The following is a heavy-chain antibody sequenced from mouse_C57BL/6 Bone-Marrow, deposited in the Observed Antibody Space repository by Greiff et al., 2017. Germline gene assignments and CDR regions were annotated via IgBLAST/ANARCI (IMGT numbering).Heavy chain of an antibody. J-gene: IGHJ3*01. Sequence: QVQLQQPGAELVKPGASVKLSCKASGYTFTSYWMHWVKQRPGQGLEWIGMIHPNSGSTNYNEKFKSKATLTVDKSSSTAYMQLSSLTSEDSAVYYCARVSRYEGYYVAYWGQGTLVTVSA. CDR2: IHPNSGST. CDR3: ARVSRYEGYYVAY. D-gene: IGHD2-3*01. V-gene: IGHV1-64*01. CDR1: GYTFTSYW.